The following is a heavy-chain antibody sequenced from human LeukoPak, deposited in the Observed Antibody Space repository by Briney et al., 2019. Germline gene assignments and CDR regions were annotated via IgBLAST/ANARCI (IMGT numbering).Heavy chain of an antibody. CDR1: GGTFSSYA. Sequence: SVKLSCKASGGTFSSYAISWVRQAHGQGLEWTGRIIPILGIANYAQKFHSRVTITADKSTSTAYMQLSSPRSDDTAVYYCARAAGASGSCY. J-gene: IGHJ4*03. V-gene: IGHV1-69*04. CDR2: IIPILGIA. CDR3: ARAAGASGSCY. D-gene: IGHD1-26*01.